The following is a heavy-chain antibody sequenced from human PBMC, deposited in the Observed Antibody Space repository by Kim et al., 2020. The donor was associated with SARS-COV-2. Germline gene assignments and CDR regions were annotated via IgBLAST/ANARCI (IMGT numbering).Heavy chain of an antibody. CDR1: GFTFSSYA. Sequence: GGSLRLSCAASGFTFSSYAMSWVRQAPGKGLEWVSAISGSGGSTYYADSVKGRFTISRDNSKNTLYLQMNSLRAEDTAVYYCAKDQLVRYYYYGMDVWGQGTTVTVSS. CDR2: ISGSGGST. J-gene: IGHJ6*02. D-gene: IGHD6-13*01. CDR3: AKDQLVRYYYYGMDV. V-gene: IGHV3-23*01.